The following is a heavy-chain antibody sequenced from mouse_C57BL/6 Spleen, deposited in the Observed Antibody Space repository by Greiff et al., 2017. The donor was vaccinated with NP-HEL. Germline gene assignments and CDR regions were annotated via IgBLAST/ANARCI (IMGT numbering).Heavy chain of an antibody. CDR3: ARGVVTGFAY. V-gene: IGHV14-3*01. CDR2: IDPANGNT. Sequence: VQLQQSVAELVRPGASVKLSCTSSGFTIQNTYMHWVKQRPEQGLEWIGRIDPANGNTKYAPKFQGKSTITSDTSSNTAYLQLSSLTSEDTAIYYCARGVVTGFAYWGQGTLVTVSA. CDR1: GFTIQNTY. J-gene: IGHJ3*01. D-gene: IGHD2-2*01.